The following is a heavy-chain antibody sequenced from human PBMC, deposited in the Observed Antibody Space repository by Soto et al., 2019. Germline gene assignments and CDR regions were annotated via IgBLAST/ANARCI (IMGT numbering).Heavy chain of an antibody. CDR2: IYYSGST. D-gene: IGHD3-10*01. Sequence: SETLSLTCTVAGGSIISGGYYWSWIRQHPGKGLEWIGYIYYSGSTYYNPSLKSRVTISVDTSKNQFSLKLSSVTAADTAVYYCARVFGFGGMDVWGQGTTVTVSS. V-gene: IGHV4-31*03. CDR1: GGSIISGGYY. CDR3: ARVFGFGGMDV. J-gene: IGHJ6*02.